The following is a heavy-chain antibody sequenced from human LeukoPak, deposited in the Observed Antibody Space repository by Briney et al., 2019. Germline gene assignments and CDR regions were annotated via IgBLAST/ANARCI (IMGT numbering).Heavy chain of an antibody. J-gene: IGHJ4*02. CDR1: GDIFIGYY. Sequence: ASVKVSCKASGDIFIGYYIHWVRQAPGQGLEWMGWINPRSGGTKYAQRFQGRVTMTRDTSINTAYVDLSSLISDDTAVYYCARADWFVGTTQCFDYWGQGTLVTVTS. CDR2: INPRSGGT. D-gene: IGHD1-14*01. V-gene: IGHV1-2*02. CDR3: ARADWFVGTTQCFDY.